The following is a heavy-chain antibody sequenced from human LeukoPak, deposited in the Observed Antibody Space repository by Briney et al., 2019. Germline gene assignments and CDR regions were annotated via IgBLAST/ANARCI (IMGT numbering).Heavy chain of an antibody. Sequence: SETLSLTCGVYGESFSGYYWNWIRQPPGKGLEWIGEINYTGSTNYNPSLKSRVTISVDTSKNQFSLKLSSVTAADTAVYYCARNYYYYMDVWGKGTTVTVSS. CDR2: INYTGST. V-gene: IGHV4-34*01. CDR3: ARNYYYYMDV. J-gene: IGHJ6*03. CDR1: GESFSGYY.